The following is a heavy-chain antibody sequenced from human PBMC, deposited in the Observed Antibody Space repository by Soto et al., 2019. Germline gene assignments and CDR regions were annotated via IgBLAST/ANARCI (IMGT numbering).Heavy chain of an antibody. D-gene: IGHD3-9*01. J-gene: IGHJ3*02. Sequence: GGSLRLSCAASGFTFSSCAMSWVRQAPGKGLEWVSAISGSGGSTYYADSVKGRFTISRDNSKNTLYLQMNSLRAEDTAVYYCAKDRDRLTGYYSSDDAFDIWGQGTMVTGSS. CDR2: ISGSGGST. CDR1: GFTFSSCA. V-gene: IGHV3-23*01. CDR3: AKDRDRLTGYYSSDDAFDI.